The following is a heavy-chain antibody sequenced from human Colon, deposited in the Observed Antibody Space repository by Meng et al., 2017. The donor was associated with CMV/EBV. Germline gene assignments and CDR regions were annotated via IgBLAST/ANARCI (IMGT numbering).Heavy chain of an antibody. Sequence: QVQLVLPGAEVKRPGYSVRVYCKAYGGTFRSYAISWVGQAPGKGLEWMGGIILIFGTANYAQKFQGRVTITADESTSTAYMELSSLRSEDTAVYYCARDIDSAEGYWGQGTLVTVSS. CDR2: IILIFGTA. J-gene: IGHJ4*02. V-gene: IGHV1-69*12. CDR3: ARDIDSAEGY. CDR1: GGTFRSYA. D-gene: IGHD1-26*01.